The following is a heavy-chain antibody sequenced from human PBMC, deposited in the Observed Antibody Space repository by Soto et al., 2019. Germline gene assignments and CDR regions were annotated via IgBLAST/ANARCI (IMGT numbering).Heavy chain of an antibody. J-gene: IGHJ4*02. D-gene: IGHD3-22*01. Sequence: ASVKVSCKASGGTFSSYTISWVRQAPGQGLEWMGRIIPILGIANYAQKFQGRVTITADKSTSTAYMELSSLRFEDTAIYYCARDRLRGYDSSGFYSWGQGTMVTVSS. CDR3: ARDRLRGYDSSGFYS. CDR2: IIPILGIA. V-gene: IGHV1-69*04. CDR1: GGTFSSYT.